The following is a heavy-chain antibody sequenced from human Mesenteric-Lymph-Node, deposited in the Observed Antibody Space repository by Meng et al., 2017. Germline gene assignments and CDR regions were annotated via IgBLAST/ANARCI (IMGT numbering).Heavy chain of an antibody. CDR2: IYTSGST. CDR3: ARDSGLFPGPGYDSSGYYFQKYNWFDP. CDR1: GGSISSYY. Sequence: SETLSLTCTVSGGSISSYYWSWIRQPAGKGLKWIGRIYTSGSTNYNPSLKSRVTMSVDTSKNQFSLKLSSVTAADTAVYYCARDSGLFPGPGYDSSGYYFQKYNWFDPWGQGTLVTVSS. J-gene: IGHJ5*02. D-gene: IGHD3-22*01. V-gene: IGHV4-4*07.